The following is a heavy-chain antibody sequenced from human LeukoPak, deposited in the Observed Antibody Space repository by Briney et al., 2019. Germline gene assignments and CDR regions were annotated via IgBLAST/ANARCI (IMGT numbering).Heavy chain of an antibody. CDR3: ARGGSYDILTGYHYYFDY. D-gene: IGHD3-9*01. CDR1: GGSISSSSSY. V-gene: IGHV4-39*07. CDR2: IYYSGSS. Sequence: SETLSLTCSVSGGSISSSSSYWGWIRQPPGKGLEWIGSIYYSGSSFDNPALKSRVTISVDTSKNQFSLKLSSVTAADTAVYYCARGGSYDILTGYHYYFDYWGQGTLVTVSS. J-gene: IGHJ4*02.